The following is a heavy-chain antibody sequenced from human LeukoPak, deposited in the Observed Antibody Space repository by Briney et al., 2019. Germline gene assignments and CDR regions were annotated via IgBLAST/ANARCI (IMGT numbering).Heavy chain of an antibody. CDR1: GGSISSSSYY. Sequence: PSETLSLTCTVSGGSISSSSYYWGWIRQPPGKGLEWIGSIYYSGSTYYNPSLKSRVTISVDTSKNQFSLKLSSVTAADTAVYYCARSRPLYDFWSGYYRAGNWFDPWGQGTLVTVSS. CDR2: IYYSGST. V-gene: IGHV4-39*07. J-gene: IGHJ5*02. D-gene: IGHD3-3*01. CDR3: ARSRPLYDFWSGYYRAGNWFDP.